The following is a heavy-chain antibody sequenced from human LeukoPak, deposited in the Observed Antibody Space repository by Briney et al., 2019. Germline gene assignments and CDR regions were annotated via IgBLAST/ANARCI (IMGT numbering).Heavy chain of an antibody. CDR3: ARVRGSQSFDY. Sequence: GGSLRLSCAASGFTFTSYWMTWVRQAPGKGPEWVANIKQDGSEKYYVDSVKGRFTISRDNAKNSLYLQMDSLRVEDTAVYYCARVRGSQSFDYWGQGTLVTVSS. CDR1: GFTFTSYW. V-gene: IGHV3-7*01. J-gene: IGHJ4*02. CDR2: IKQDGSEK. D-gene: IGHD1-26*01.